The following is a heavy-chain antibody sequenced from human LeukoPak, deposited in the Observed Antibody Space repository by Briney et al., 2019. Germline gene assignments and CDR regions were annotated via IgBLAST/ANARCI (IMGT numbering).Heavy chain of an antibody. CDR3: AREYGSGSYIDY. J-gene: IGHJ4*02. CDR1: SGSFSTYY. Sequence: PSATLSLTCAVYSGSFSTYYWSWIRQPPGKGLEWIGEISHSGSTNYSPSLKSRVTISIDMSKNQFSLKLSSVTAADTAVYYCAREYGSGSYIDYWGQGTLVTVSS. CDR2: ISHSGST. V-gene: IGHV4-34*01. D-gene: IGHD3-10*01.